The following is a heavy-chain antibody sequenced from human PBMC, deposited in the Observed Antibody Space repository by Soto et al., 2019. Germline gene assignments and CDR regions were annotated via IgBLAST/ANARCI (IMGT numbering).Heavy chain of an antibody. CDR2: ISYDGSNK. CDR1: GFTFSSYG. J-gene: IGHJ4*02. V-gene: IGHV3-30*18. Sequence: GGSLRLSCAASGFTFSSYGMHWVRQAPGKGLEWVAVISYDGSNKYYADSVKGRFTISRDNSKNTLYLQMNSLRAEDTAVYYCAKDLSIVRWLYDSSGPVDYWGQGTLVTVSS. CDR3: AKDLSIVRWLYDSSGPVDY. D-gene: IGHD3-22*01.